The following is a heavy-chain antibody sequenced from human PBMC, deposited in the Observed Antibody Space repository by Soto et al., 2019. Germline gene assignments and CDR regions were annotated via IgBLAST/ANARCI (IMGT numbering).Heavy chain of an antibody. CDR3: AGDGVRNGAYNGWLDP. Sequence: PGGSLRLSCAASGFSFSSYWMTWVRQAPGKGLEWVANIKQDGREKYYVASVKGRFTISRDNVKNLLFRQMDSLTPDDTAVYYCAGDGVRNGAYNGWLDPWGQGTLVTVSS. CDR2: IKQDGREK. J-gene: IGHJ5*02. D-gene: IGHD3-16*01. CDR1: GFSFSSYW. V-gene: IGHV3-7*03.